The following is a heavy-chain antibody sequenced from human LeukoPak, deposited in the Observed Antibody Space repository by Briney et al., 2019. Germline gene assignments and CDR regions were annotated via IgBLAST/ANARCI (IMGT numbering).Heavy chain of an antibody. D-gene: IGHD1-14*01. CDR1: GCSISSGGYY. CDR3: TRGGDRRGLFY. J-gene: IGHJ4*02. CDR2: IYDSGST. Sequence: SQTLSLTCTVSGCSISSGGYYWICIRQPPGKVLEWIGYIYDSGSTYDNPSFKSRVTISVDTSKNHFSLRLSSVTAADTAVYYCTRGGDRRGLFYWGQGTLVTVSS. V-gene: IGHV4-31*03.